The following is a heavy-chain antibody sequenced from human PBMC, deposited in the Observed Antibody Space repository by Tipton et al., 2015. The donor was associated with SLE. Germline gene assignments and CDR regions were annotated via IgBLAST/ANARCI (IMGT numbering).Heavy chain of an antibody. CDR1: GASIGSHH. V-gene: IGHV4-59*11. CDR3: ARLAVAGMWYYFDF. D-gene: IGHD6-19*01. CDR2: IFYNGGT. Sequence: TLSLTCTVSGASIGSHHWTWIRQPPGKGLEWIGNIFYNGGTNYSPFLNSRITISVDTSKNQLSLNVISMTAADTAVYYCARLAVAGMWYYFDFWGQGAPVTVSS. J-gene: IGHJ4*02.